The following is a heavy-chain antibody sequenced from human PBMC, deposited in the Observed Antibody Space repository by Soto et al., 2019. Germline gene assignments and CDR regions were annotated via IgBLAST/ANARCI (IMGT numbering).Heavy chain of an antibody. CDR2: IYWNDDK. D-gene: IGHD6-13*01. J-gene: IGHJ4*02. CDR1: GFSLSTSGVG. V-gene: IGHV2-5*01. CDR3: AHTDGYPYYFDY. Sequence: SGPTLVNPTQTLTLTCTFSGFSLSTSGVGVGWIRQPPGKALEWLALIYWNDDKRYSPSLKSRLTITKNTSKNQVVLTMTNMDPVDTATYYCAHTDGYPYYFDYWGQGTLVTVSS.